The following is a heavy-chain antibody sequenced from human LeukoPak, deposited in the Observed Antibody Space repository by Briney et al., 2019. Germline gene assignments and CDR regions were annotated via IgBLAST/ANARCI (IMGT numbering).Heavy chain of an antibody. J-gene: IGHJ4*02. D-gene: IGHD1-26*01. CDR2: IYSGGST. CDR1: GFTVSSNY. Sequence: PGGSLRLSCAASGFTVSSNYMSWVRQAPGKGLEWVPVIYSGGSTYYADSVKGRFTISRDNSKNTLYLQMNSLRAEDTAVYYCARVGSWSGSYFPVQYFDYWGQGTLVTVSS. V-gene: IGHV3-66*01. CDR3: ARVGSWSGSYFPVQYFDY.